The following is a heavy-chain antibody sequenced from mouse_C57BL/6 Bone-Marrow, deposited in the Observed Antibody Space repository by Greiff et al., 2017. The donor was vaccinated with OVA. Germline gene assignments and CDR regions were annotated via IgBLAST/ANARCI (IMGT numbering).Heavy chain of an antibody. CDR2: IDPSDSYT. CDR1: GYTFTSYW. J-gene: IGHJ2*01. V-gene: IGHV1-50*01. D-gene: IGHD2-14*01. CDR3: ARVPYLEGFDY. Sequence: QVQLQQPGAELVKPGASVKLSCKASGYTFTSYWMQWVKQRPGQGLEWIGEIDPSDSYTNYNQKFKGKATLTVDTSSSTAYMQLSSLTSEDSAVYYCARVPYLEGFDYWGQGTTLTVPS.